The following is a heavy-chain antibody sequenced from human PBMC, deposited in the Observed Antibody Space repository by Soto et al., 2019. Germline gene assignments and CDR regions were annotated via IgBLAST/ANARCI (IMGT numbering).Heavy chain of an antibody. CDR1: GGSISSGGYY. Sequence: SETLSLTCTVSGGSISSGGYYWSWIRQHPGKGLEWIGYIYYSGSTYYNPSLKSRVTISVDTSKNQFSLKLSSVTAADTAVYYCARALMTTVVTPSYFDYWGQGTLVTVSS. CDR3: ARALMTTVVTPSYFDY. CDR2: IYYSGST. J-gene: IGHJ4*02. V-gene: IGHV4-31*03. D-gene: IGHD4-17*01.